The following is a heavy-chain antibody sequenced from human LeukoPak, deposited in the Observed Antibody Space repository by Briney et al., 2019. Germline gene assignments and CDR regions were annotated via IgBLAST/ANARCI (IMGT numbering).Heavy chain of an antibody. V-gene: IGHV3-23*01. D-gene: IGHD3-22*01. CDR1: GFTFSSSA. J-gene: IGHJ4*02. CDR3: ARSSDYYDSSGYFDY. Sequence: GGSLRLSCAASGFTFSSSAMSWVRQAPGKGLEWVSAISGSGGSTYYADSVKGRFTISRDNSKNTLYLQMNSLRAEDTAVHYCARSSDYYDSSGYFDYWGQGTLVTVSS. CDR2: ISGSGGST.